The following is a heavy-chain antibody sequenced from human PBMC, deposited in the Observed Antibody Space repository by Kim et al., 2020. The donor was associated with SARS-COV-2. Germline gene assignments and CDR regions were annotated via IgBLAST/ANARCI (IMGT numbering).Heavy chain of an antibody. CDR1: GGSFSGYY. J-gene: IGHJ4*02. Sequence: SETLSLTCAVYGGSFSGYYWSWIRQPPGKGLEWIGEINHSGSTNYNPSLKSRVTISVDTSKNQFSLKLSAVTAADTAVYYCARGSGRVRSNRYFDYWGQGTLVTVSS. CDR3: ARGSGRVRSNRYFDY. D-gene: IGHD3-10*01. CDR2: INHSGST. V-gene: IGHV4-34*01.